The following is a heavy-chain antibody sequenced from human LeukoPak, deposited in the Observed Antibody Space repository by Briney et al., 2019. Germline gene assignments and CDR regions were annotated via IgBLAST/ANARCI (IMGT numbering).Heavy chain of an antibody. CDR3: ARVQVDSSSVDY. D-gene: IGHD6-13*01. J-gene: IGHJ4*02. Sequence: SETLSLTCTVSGGSINSYYWSWIRQPPGKGLEWIGYIYYSGSTNYNPSLKSRVTISVDTSKNQFSLKLSSVTAADTAVYYCARVQVDSSSVDYWGQGTLVTVSS. CDR1: GGSINSYY. CDR2: IYYSGST. V-gene: IGHV4-59*01.